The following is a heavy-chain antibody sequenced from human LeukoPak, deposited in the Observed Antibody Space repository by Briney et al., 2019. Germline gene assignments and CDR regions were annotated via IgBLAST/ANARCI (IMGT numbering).Heavy chain of an antibody. CDR1: GFTVSSNY. Sequence: PGGSLRLSCAASGFTVSSNYMTWVRQAPGKGLEWVSVIYSGGSTYYADSVKGRFTISRDNSKNTLYLQMNSLRAEDTAVYYCAKDSLSSSWYEYYYYYYMDVWGKGTTVTVSS. CDR3: AKDSLSSSWYEYYYYYYMDV. J-gene: IGHJ6*03. D-gene: IGHD6-13*01. CDR2: IYSGGST. V-gene: IGHV3-53*01.